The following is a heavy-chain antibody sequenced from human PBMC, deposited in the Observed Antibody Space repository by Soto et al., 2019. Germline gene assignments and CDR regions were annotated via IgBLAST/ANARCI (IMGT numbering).Heavy chain of an antibody. Sequence: GASVKVSCKASGYTFTRYYMHWVLQAPGQGLEWMGIINPSDDATSYAEKFQGRLTMTKDTSTSTVYMEMSSLRSEDTAVYYCARDLTRERDYYDRSGYYLDYWRQGTLVTVAS. D-gene: IGHD3-22*01. V-gene: IGHV1-46*01. J-gene: IGHJ4*02. CDR2: INPSDDAT. CDR1: GYTFTRYY. CDR3: ARDLTRERDYYDRSGYYLDY.